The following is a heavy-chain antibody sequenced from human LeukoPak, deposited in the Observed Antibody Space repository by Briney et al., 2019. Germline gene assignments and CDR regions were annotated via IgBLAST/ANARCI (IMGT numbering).Heavy chain of an antibody. J-gene: IGHJ4*02. Sequence: GRSLRLSCAASGFTFSSYGTHWVRQAPGKGLEWVAVISYDGSNKYYADSVKGRFTISRDNSKNTLYLQMNSLRAGDTAVYYCARASIGFGNILFDYWGQGTLVTVSS. CDR3: ARASIGFGNILFDY. CDR1: GFTFSSYG. V-gene: IGHV3-30*03. CDR2: ISYDGSNK. D-gene: IGHD3-10*01.